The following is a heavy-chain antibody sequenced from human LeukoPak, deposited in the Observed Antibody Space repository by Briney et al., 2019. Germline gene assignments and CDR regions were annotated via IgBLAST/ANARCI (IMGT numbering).Heavy chain of an antibody. CDR1: GFSFTTSG. V-gene: IGHV3-23*01. Sequence: GGSLRLSCAASGFSFTTSGMSWVRQAPGKGLEWLSGVTASGGSTYYADSVKGRFIISRDNSKNTLYLQMNSLRAEDTAVYYCAKRLLWFGDSLYGDFESWGQGTLVTVSS. CDR2: VTASGGST. CDR3: AKRLLWFGDSLYGDFES. J-gene: IGHJ4*02. D-gene: IGHD3-10*01.